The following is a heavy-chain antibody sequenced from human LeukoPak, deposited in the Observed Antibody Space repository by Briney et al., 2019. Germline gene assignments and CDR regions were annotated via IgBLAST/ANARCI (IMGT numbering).Heavy chain of an antibody. Sequence: SGPTLVNPTQTLTLTCTFSGFSLSTSAVGVGWVRQPPGKALEWLALIYWDDDQRYSPSLKGGLTITKDTSKNQVVLTMTNMDPVDTATYYCAHTKYSYGSYYFDYWGQGTLVTVSS. V-gene: IGHV2-5*02. CDR1: GFSLSTSAVG. D-gene: IGHD5-18*01. CDR3: AHTKYSYGSYYFDY. CDR2: IYWDDDQ. J-gene: IGHJ4*02.